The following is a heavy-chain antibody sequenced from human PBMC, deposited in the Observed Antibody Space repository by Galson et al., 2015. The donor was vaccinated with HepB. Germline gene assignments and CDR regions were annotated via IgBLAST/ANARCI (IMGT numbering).Heavy chain of an antibody. Sequence: SLRLSCAASGFTFSSYEMNWVRQAPGKGLEWVSYISSSGSTIYYADSVKGRFTISRDNAKNSLYLQMNSLRAEDTAVYYCARAYSSSLYGMDVWGQGTTVTVSS. CDR1: GFTFSSYE. CDR3: ARAYSSSLYGMDV. CDR2: ISSSGSTI. V-gene: IGHV3-48*03. J-gene: IGHJ6*02. D-gene: IGHD6-6*01.